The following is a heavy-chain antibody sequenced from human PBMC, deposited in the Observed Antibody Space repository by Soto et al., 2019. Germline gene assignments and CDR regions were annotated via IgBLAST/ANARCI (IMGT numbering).Heavy chain of an antibody. CDR2: INHSGST. CDR3: ARVEAAGTSHRYYTSIDV. CDR1: GGSFGGYY. Sequence: SKTLSLTCAVYGGSFGGYYWSWIRQPPGKGLEWIGEINHSGSTNYNPSLKSRVTISVDTSKNQFSLKLSSVTAADTAVYYCARVEAAGTSHRYYTSIDVWGQGTT. V-gene: IGHV4-34*01. D-gene: IGHD6-13*01. J-gene: IGHJ6*02.